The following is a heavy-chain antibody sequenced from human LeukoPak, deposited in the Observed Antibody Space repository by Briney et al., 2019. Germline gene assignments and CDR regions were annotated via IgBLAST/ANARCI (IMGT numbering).Heavy chain of an antibody. CDR3: VRGLGYSYGYFHY. V-gene: IGHV4-34*01. Sequence: SETLSLTCAVYGGSFNGYYWSWIRQPPGKGLEWIGEINHSGSTNYNPSLKSRVTISVDTSKNQFSLKLSSVTAADTAVYYCVRGLGYSYGYFHYWGQGTLVTVSS. CDR1: GGSFNGYY. J-gene: IGHJ4*02. D-gene: IGHD5-18*01. CDR2: INHSGST.